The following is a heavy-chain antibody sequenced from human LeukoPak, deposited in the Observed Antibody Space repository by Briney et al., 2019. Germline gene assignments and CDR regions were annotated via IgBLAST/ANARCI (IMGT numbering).Heavy chain of an antibody. CDR2: IKSKTDGGTA. CDR3: TTERGYSGYDN. D-gene: IGHD5-12*01. CDR1: GFTFRSYA. Sequence: GGSLRLSCAASGFTFRSYAMSWIRQGPGKGLEWVGRIKSKTDGGTADHATPVEGRFTISRDDSKNTLYLQMNSLKTEDTAVYYCTTERGYSGYDNWGQGTLVTVSS. V-gene: IGHV3-15*01. J-gene: IGHJ4*02.